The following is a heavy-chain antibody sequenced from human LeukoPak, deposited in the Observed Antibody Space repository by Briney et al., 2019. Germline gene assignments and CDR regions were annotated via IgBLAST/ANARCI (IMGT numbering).Heavy chain of an antibody. Sequence: PSETLSLTCTVSGGSISSYYWSWIRQPPGKGLEWIGYIYYSGSTNYNPSLKSRVTISVDTPKNQFSLKLSSVTAADTAVYYCATSAVAATIDYFDYWGQGTLVTVSS. J-gene: IGHJ4*02. CDR1: GGSISSYY. CDR2: IYYSGST. V-gene: IGHV4-59*01. CDR3: ATSAVAATIDYFDY. D-gene: IGHD6-19*01.